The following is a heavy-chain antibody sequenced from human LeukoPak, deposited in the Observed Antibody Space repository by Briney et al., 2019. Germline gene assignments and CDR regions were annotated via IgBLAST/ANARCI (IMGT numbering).Heavy chain of an antibody. CDR3: ARENYGDYVDK. J-gene: IGHJ4*02. Sequence: GGSLRLSCAASGLTFSNYAMSWVRQAPGKGLEWVSGISDSGGSTYYADSVKGRFIISRDNSKNTLYLQMNSLRAEDTAVYYCARENYGDYVDKWGQGTLVTVSS. D-gene: IGHD4-17*01. CDR2: ISDSGGST. CDR1: GLTFSNYA. V-gene: IGHV3-23*01.